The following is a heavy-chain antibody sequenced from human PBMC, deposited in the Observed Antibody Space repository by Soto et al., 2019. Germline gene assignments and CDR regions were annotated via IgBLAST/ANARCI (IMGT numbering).Heavy chain of an antibody. CDR1: IFTCSDYG. Sequence: PWWSLRLSCSASIFTCSDYGMHWFRQAPGKGLEWVAGISHGATRKSYSDAVKGRFIISRDNSKKMLYLQLNSLRREDTAVYYCAKDWVGGSNRYQLDYWGRGTLVTVSS. D-gene: IGHD4-4*01. J-gene: IGHJ4*02. V-gene: IGHV3-30*18. CDR2: ISHGATRK. CDR3: AKDWVGGSNRYQLDY.